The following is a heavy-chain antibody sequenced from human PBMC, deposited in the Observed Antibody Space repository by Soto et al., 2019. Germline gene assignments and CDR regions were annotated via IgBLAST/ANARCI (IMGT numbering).Heavy chain of an antibody. CDR1: GYTLTELS. V-gene: IGHV1-24*01. CDR2: FDPEDGET. Sequence: ASVKVSCKVSGYTLTELSMHWVRQAPGKGLEWMGGFDPEDGETIYAQKFQGRVTMTEDTSTDTAYMELSSLRAEDTAVYYCAKSSLKTYSYGPFQPWRQGTLVTVSS. J-gene: IGHJ5*02. D-gene: IGHD5-18*01. CDR3: AKSSLKTYSYGPFQP.